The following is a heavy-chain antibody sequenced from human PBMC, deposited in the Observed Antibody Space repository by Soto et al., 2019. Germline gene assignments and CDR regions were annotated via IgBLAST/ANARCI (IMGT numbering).Heavy chain of an antibody. CDR3: ARSVAVPGAHIDY. J-gene: IGHJ4*02. CDR1: GGSISGSY. D-gene: IGHD6-19*01. CDR2: VYYTGST. V-gene: IGHV4-59*01. Sequence: SETLSLTCSVSGGSISGSYWSWIRQSPGKGLEWLGYVYYTGSTNYSPSLRSRVSISVDTSKNEFSLRLSSVTAADTAVYFCARSVAVPGAHIDYWGQGAQVTGSS.